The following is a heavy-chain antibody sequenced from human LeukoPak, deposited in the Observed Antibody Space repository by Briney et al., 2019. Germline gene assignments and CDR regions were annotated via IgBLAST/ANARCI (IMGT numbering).Heavy chain of an antibody. Sequence: ASVKVSCKVSGYTLTELSMHWVRQAPGKGLEWMGGLDPEDGETIYAQKFQGRVTMTEDTSTDTAYMELSSLRSEDTAVYYCATGPRSVWDYFDYWGQGTLVTVSS. J-gene: IGHJ4*02. D-gene: IGHD2-8*01. CDR2: LDPEDGET. CDR3: ATGPRSVWDYFDY. CDR1: GYTLTELS. V-gene: IGHV1-24*01.